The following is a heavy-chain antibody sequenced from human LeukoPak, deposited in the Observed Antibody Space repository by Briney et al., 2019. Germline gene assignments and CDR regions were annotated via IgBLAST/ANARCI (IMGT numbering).Heavy chain of an antibody. Sequence: PSETLSLTCTVSGGSISSYYWSRIRQPPGKGLEWIGYIYYSGSTNYNPSLKSRVTISVDTSKNQFSLKLSSVTAADTAVYYCARSPLDDYGDRNDAFDIWGQGTMVTVSS. CDR2: IYYSGST. CDR3: ARSPLDDYGDRNDAFDI. J-gene: IGHJ3*02. D-gene: IGHD4-17*01. V-gene: IGHV4-59*01. CDR1: GGSISSYY.